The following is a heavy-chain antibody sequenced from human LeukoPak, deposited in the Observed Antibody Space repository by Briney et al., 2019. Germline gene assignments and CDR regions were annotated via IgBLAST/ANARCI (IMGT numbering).Heavy chain of an antibody. CDR2: IYSGGST. J-gene: IGHJ3*02. D-gene: IGHD3-9*01. CDR3: ASERYFDWFDTYAFDI. CDR1: GFTVSSNY. Sequence: GGSLRLSCAASGFTVSSNYMSWVRQAPGKGLEWVSVIYSGGSTYYADSVKGRFTISRDNSKNTLYLQMNSLRAEDTAVYYCASERYFDWFDTYAFDIWGQGTMVTVSS. V-gene: IGHV3-53*01.